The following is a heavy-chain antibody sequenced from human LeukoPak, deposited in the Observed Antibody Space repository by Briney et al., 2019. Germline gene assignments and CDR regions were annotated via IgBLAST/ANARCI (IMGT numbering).Heavy chain of an antibody. CDR3: ARDMGVRGVYYYGMDV. Sequence: PGGSLRLSCAASGFTFSDYYMGWIRQAPGKGLEWVSYISTSGAIYYADSVKGRFTISRDNAKNSLYLQMNSLTAEDTAVYYCARDMGVRGVYYYGMDVWGQGTAVTVSS. CDR2: ISTSGAI. CDR1: GFTFSDYY. V-gene: IGHV3-11*04. J-gene: IGHJ6*02. D-gene: IGHD3-10*01.